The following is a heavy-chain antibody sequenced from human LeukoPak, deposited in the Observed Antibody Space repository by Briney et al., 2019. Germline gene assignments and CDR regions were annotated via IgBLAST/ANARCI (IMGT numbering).Heavy chain of an antibody. CDR1: GFTVSNNY. Sequence: PGGSLRLSCAASGFTVSNNYMRWVRQAPGKGLEWVSSIYSRGSTSYVDSVKGRFTISRDNSKNTLFLQMNSLRVEDTVVYYCARDYYGPWGQGTTVTVSS. CDR3: ARDYYGP. CDR2: IYSRGST. D-gene: IGHD3-22*01. V-gene: IGHV3-66*03. J-gene: IGHJ6*02.